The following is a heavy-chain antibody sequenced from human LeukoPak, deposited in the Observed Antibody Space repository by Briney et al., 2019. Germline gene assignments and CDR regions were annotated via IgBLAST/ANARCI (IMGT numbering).Heavy chain of an antibody. V-gene: IGHV3-11*01. Sequence: GGSLRLSCAASGLTFSDYYMSWIRQAPGKGLEWVSYISSSGTTIYYADSVKGRFTISRDNAKNSLYLQMNSLRAEDTAVYYCATGKHYYDSSGYYFYYFDYWGQGTLVTVSS. J-gene: IGHJ4*02. CDR2: ISSSGTTI. D-gene: IGHD3-22*01. CDR3: ATGKHYYDSSGYYFYYFDY. CDR1: GLTFSDYY.